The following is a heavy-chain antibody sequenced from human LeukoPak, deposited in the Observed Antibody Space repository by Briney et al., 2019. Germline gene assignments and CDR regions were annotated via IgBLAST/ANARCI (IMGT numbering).Heavy chain of an antibody. CDR1: GFTFSSYA. Sequence: GGSLRLSCAASGFTFSSYAMHWVRQAPGKGLEWVAVISYDGSNKYYADSVKGRLTISRDNSKNTLYLQMNSLRAEDTAVYYRARGGYSGYDYSPLYYYYMDVWGKGTTVTVSS. J-gene: IGHJ6*03. V-gene: IGHV3-30*04. CDR2: ISYDGSNK. CDR3: ARGGYSGYDYSPLYYYYMDV. D-gene: IGHD5-12*01.